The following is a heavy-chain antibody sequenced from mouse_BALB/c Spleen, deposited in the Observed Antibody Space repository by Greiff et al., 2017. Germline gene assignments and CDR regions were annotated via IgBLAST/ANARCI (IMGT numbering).Heavy chain of an antibody. CDR2: INPGSGGT. J-gene: IGHJ4*01. D-gene: IGHD1-2*01. CDR1: GYAFTNYL. CDR3: AREHYYGDMDY. V-gene: IGHV1-54*01. Sequence: QVQLQQSGAELVRPGPSVKVSCKASGYAFTNYLIEWVKQRPGQGLEWIGVINPGSGGTNYNEKFKGKATMTADKSSSTAYMQLSSLTSDDSEVYFCAREHYYGDMDYWGQGTSVTVSS.